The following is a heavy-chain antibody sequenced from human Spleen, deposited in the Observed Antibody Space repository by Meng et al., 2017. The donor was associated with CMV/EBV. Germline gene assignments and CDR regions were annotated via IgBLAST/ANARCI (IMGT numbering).Heavy chain of an antibody. Sequence: ASVKVSCKASGYTFTDYYMYWVRQAPGQGLKWMGWVNPDNGARNYAQKFQGRVTMTRDTSINTAYMDLSRLRSDDTAVYYCARGYDFWSGPNFDYWGQGALVTVSS. CDR3: ARGYDFWSGPNFDY. J-gene: IGHJ4*02. CDR2: VNPDNGAR. D-gene: IGHD3-3*01. CDR1: GYTFTDYY. V-gene: IGHV1-2*02.